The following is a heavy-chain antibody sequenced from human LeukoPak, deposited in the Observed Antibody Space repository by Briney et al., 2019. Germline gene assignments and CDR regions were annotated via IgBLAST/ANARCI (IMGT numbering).Heavy chain of an antibody. CDR3: ARRLAARASNWFDP. V-gene: IGHV1-3*01. CDR2: INAGNGNT. D-gene: IGHD6-6*01. J-gene: IGHJ5*02. Sequence: ASVNVSCKASGYTFTSYAMHWVRQAPGQRLEWMGWINAGNGNTKYSQKFQGRVTITRNTTISTAYMELSSLRSEDTAVYYCARRLAARASNWFDPWGQGTLVSVSS. CDR1: GYTFTSYA.